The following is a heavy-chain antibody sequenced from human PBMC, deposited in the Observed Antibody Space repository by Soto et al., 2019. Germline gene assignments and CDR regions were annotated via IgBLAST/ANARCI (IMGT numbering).Heavy chain of an antibody. Sequence: SETLSLTCTVSGGSISSSSYYWGWIRQPPGKGLEWIGSIYYSGSTYYNPSLKSRVTISVDTSKNQFSLKLSSVTAADTAVYYCAKYDGGRDIVVVPAANWFDPWGQGTLVTVSS. V-gene: IGHV4-39*01. CDR3: AKYDGGRDIVVVPAANWFDP. D-gene: IGHD2-2*01. J-gene: IGHJ5*02. CDR2: IYYSGST. CDR1: GGSISSSSYY.